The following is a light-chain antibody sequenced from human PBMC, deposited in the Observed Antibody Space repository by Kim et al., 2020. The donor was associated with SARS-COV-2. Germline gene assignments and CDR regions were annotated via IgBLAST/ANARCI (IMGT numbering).Light chain of an antibody. V-gene: IGLV3-19*01. CDR1: SLRSYY. CDR3: NSRDSSDHVV. Sequence: SSELTQDPAVSVALGQTVRITCQGDSLRSYYASWYQQKPGQAPILVIYGKNNRPSGIPDRFSGSSSGNTASLTITGAQAVDEADYYCNSRDSSDHVVFGG. J-gene: IGLJ2*01. CDR2: GKN.